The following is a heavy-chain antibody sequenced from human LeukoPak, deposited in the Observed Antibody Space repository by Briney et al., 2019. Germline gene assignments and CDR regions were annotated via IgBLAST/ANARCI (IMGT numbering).Heavy chain of an antibody. CDR2: ISGSADIT. V-gene: IGHV3-23*01. J-gene: IGHJ4*02. Sequence: GGSLRLSCAASGFTFVGYAMSWVRQAPGKGLEWVSIISGSADITYYADSVKGRFTISRDNSKNTLFLQMNSLRAEDTAIYYCAKRKYYESGPFDFWGQGTLVTVSS. D-gene: IGHD3-10*01. CDR3: AKRKYYESGPFDF. CDR1: GFTFVGYA.